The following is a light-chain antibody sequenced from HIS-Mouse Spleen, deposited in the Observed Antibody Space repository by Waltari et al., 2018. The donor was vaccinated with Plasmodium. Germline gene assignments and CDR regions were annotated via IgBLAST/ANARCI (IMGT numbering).Light chain of an antibody. Sequence: SYELTQPPSVSVSPGQTARITCPGDALPNQYPSWYPQKPGQAPVLVIYKDSERPSGIPERFSGSSSGTTVTLTISGVQAEDEADYYCQSADSSGTPNWVFGGGTKLTVL. CDR2: KDS. V-gene: IGLV3-25*03. J-gene: IGLJ3*02. CDR1: ALPNQY. CDR3: QSADSSGTPNWV.